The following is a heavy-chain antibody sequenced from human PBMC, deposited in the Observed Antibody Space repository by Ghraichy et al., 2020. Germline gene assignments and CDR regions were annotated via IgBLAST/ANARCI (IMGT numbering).Heavy chain of an antibody. Sequence: GGSLRLSCAASGFTFSMYLMSWVRQAPGKGLEWVANIRQDGSEKYYVDSVKGRFTISRDNAKNSLYLQMNSLRAEDTAVYYCAREKAASSGYYFYYYGMDVGGQGTTVTVSS. V-gene: IGHV3-7*01. J-gene: IGHJ6*02. D-gene: IGHD3-22*01. CDR1: GFTFSMYL. CDR3: AREKAASSGYYFYYYGMDV. CDR2: IRQDGSEK.